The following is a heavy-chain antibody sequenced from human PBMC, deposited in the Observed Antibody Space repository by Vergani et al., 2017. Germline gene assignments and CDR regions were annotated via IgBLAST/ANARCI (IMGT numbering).Heavy chain of an antibody. V-gene: IGHV3-23*01. CDR3: AKDSNLYHWYXFDH. J-gene: IGHJ4*02. CDR2: ISGSGGTT. D-gene: IGHD2/OR15-2a*01. CDR1: GFTFSSYA. Sequence: EVQVLESGGGLVQPGGSLRLSCAASGFTFSSYAMSWVRQAPGKGLEWVSAISGSGGTTYYADSVKGRFTISRDNSKNTLHLQMTSLRAEDTAVYYCAKDSNLYHWYXFDHWGQGTLVTVSS.